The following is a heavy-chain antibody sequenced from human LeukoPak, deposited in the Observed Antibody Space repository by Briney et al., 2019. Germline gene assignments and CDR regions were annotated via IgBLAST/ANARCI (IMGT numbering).Heavy chain of an antibody. J-gene: IGHJ5*02. D-gene: IGHD2-15*01. CDR2: IIPIFGTA. CDR3: ARMVVVPATLAWGWFDP. V-gene: IGHV1-69*13. CDR1: GGTFSSYA. Sequence: SVKVSCKASGGTFSSYAISWVRQAPGQGLEWMGGIIPIFGTANYAQKFQGRVTITADESTSTAYMELSSLRSEDTAVYYCARMVVVPATLAWGWFDPWGQGTLVTVSS.